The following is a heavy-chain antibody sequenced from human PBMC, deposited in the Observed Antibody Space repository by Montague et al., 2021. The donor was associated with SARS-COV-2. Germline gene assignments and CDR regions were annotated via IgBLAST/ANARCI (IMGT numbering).Heavy chain of an antibody. Sequence: SETLSLTCTVSGGSISSYYWSWIRQPPGKGLEWIGYIYYSGSTNYNPSLKSRVTISVDTSKNQFSLKLSSVSAAATAVYYCARDSRTDFDWLFPDSGSYYYCMDVWGKGTTVTVSS. CDR2: IYYSGST. CDR3: ARDSRTDFDWLFPDSGSYYYCMDV. D-gene: IGHD3-9*01. CDR1: GGSISSYY. V-gene: IGHV4-59*01. J-gene: IGHJ6*03.